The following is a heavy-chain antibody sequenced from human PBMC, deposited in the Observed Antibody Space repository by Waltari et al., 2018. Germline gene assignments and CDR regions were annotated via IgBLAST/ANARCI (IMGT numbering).Heavy chain of an antibody. V-gene: IGHV3-72*01. CDR3: ARDTAAALDY. CDR1: GFTFTNHY. Sequence: EVQLVESGGGLVQPGGSVTLSCAASGFTFTNHYMNWVRQAPGRGREWIGSTKHKAENYITDYAASVQGRFSVSRDESRNSLFLQMNSLETEDTAVYYCARDTAAALDYWGQGTLVTVSS. J-gene: IGHJ4*02. CDR2: TKHKAENYIT. D-gene: IGHD6-25*01.